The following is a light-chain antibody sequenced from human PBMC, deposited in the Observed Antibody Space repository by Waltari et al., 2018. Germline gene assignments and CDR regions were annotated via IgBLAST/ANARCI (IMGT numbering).Light chain of an antibody. CDR3: QTWGTGIQV. CDR2: LRSDGSH. J-gene: IGLJ2*01. CDR1: SGHSTVA. Sequence: QLVLTQSPSASASLGASVKLTCTLSSGHSTVAIAWHPQQPEKGPRYFMKLRSDGSHSKGDGIPDRFSGSSSGAERYLTISSLQSEDEADYYCQTWGTGIQVFGGGTKLTVL. V-gene: IGLV4-69*01.